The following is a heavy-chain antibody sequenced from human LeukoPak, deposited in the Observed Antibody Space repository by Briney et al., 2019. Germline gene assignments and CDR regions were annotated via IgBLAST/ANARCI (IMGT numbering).Heavy chain of an antibody. D-gene: IGHD3-9*01. J-gene: IGHJ4*02. CDR2: ISSSSSTI. CDR3: ALGGGLRYFDWLSPVDY. Sequence: GGSLRLSCAASGFTFSSYSMNWVRQAPGKGLEWVSYISSSSSTIYYADSVKGRFTISRDNAKNSLYLQMNSLRAEDTAAYYCALGGGLRYFDWLSPVDYWGQGTLVTVSS. CDR1: GFTFSSYS. V-gene: IGHV3-48*01.